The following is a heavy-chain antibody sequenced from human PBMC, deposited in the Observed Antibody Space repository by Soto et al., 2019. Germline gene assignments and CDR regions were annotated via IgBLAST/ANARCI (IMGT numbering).Heavy chain of an antibody. J-gene: IGHJ6*02. CDR3: AREVTAIPEVYYGMDV. V-gene: IGHV1-46*01. D-gene: IGHD2-21*02. CDR1: GYTFTSYY. CDR2: INPSGGST. Sequence: SVKVSCKASGYTFTSYYMHWVRQAPGQGLEWMGIINPSGGSTSYAQKFQGRVTMTRDTSTSTVYMELSSLRSEDTAVYYCAREVTAIPEVYYGMDVWGQGTTATVSS.